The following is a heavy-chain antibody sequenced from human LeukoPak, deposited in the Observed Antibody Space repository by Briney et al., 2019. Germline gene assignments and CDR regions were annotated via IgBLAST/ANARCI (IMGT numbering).Heavy chain of an antibody. D-gene: IGHD3-22*01. V-gene: IGHV3-30*04. CDR3: ARDPTMIPWYYFDY. CDR1: GFTFSSYA. CDR2: ISYDGSNK. J-gene: IGHJ4*02. Sequence: GGSLRLSCAASGFTFSSYAMHWVRQAPGKGLEWVAVISYDGSNKYYADSVKGRFTISRDNSKNTLYLQMNSLRAEDTAVYYCARDPTMIPWYYFDYWGQGTLVTVSS.